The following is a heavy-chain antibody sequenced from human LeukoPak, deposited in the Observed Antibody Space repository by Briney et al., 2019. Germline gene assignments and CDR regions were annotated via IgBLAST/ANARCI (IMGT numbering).Heavy chain of an antibody. CDR2: SNHNSGAT. Sequence: GASVKVSCKASEYTFTGYYMHWVRQAPGQGLEWMGWSNHNSGATDYAQNFQGRVTLTRDTSISTAYMELSRLRSDDTAVYYCASGYRFGNWGQGTLVTVSS. V-gene: IGHV1-2*02. D-gene: IGHD5-18*01. CDR1: EYTFTGYY. CDR3: ASGYRFGN. J-gene: IGHJ4*02.